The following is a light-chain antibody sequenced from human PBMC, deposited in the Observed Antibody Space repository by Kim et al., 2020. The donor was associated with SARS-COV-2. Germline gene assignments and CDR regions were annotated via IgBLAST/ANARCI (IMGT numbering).Light chain of an antibody. CDR2: YDT. V-gene: IGLV3-21*04. J-gene: IGLJ2*01. Sequence: SYELTQPPSLSVAPGKTARITCGGHNIGSMNLHWYQQRPGQAPVLVIYYDTDRPSGIPERFSGSNSGNTATLTISRVEAGDEADYYCQVWDSRSDHLVFG. CDR1: NIGSMN. CDR3: QVWDSRSDHLV.